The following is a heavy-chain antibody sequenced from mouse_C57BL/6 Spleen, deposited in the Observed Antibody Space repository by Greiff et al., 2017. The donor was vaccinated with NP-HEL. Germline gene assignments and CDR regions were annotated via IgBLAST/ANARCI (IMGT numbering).Heavy chain of an antibody. V-gene: IGHV1-54*01. J-gene: IGHJ1*03. CDR3: ARGSDYDWYFDV. CDR1: GYAFTNYL. Sequence: VQLQQSGAELVRPGTSVKVSCKASGYAFTNYLIEWVKQRPGQGLEWIGVINPGSGGTNYNEKFKGKATLTADKSSSTAYMQLSSLTSEDSAVYFCARGSDYDWYFDVWGTGTTVTVSS. D-gene: IGHD2-4*01. CDR2: INPGSGGT.